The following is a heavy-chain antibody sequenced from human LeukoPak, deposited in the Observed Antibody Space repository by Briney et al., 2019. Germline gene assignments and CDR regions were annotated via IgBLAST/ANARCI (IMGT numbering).Heavy chain of an antibody. CDR2: IKSKTDGGTT. J-gene: IGHJ6*03. CDR1: VFTFSNAW. V-gene: IGHV3-15*01. Sequence: PGGSLRLSCAASVFTFSNAWMSWVRQAPGKGLEWVGRIKSKTDGGTTDYAAPVKGRFTISRDDSKNTLFLQMNSLKTEDTAVYYCSTIGLDSAYDLWSGQYYYYYMDVWGKGTTVTVSS. D-gene: IGHD3-3*01. CDR3: STIGLDSAYDLWSGQYYYYYMDV.